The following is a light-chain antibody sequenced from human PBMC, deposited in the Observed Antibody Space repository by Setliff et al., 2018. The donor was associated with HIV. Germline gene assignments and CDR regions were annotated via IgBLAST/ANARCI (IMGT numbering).Light chain of an antibody. J-gene: IGKJ4*01. CDR1: QAISDS. CDR3: QEFKTYPLT. CDR2: DVS. Sequence: AIQLTQSPSSLSASIGDRVTITCRASQAISDSLGWYQQKPGQPPKILIYDVSTLESGVPSRFSGSGSGTEFTLTISGLQPEDFATYYCQEFKTYPLTFGGGTKV. V-gene: IGKV1-13*02.